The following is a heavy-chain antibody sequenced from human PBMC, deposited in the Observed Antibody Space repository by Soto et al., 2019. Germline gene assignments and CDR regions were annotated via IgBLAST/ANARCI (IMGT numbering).Heavy chain of an antibody. J-gene: IGHJ3*02. CDR1: GGSISSGDYY. CDR3: ARYSSSWLNAFDI. V-gene: IGHV4-30-4*01. CDR2: IYYSGST. Sequence: SETLSLTCTVSGGSISSGDYYWSWIRQPPGKVLEWIGYIYYSGSTYYNPSLKSLVTISVDTSKNQFSLKLSSVTSAFMAVYYCARYSSSWLNAFDIWGQGTMVTVS. D-gene: IGHD6-13*01.